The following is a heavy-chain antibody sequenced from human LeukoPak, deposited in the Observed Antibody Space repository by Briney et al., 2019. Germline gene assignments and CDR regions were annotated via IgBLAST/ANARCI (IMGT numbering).Heavy chain of an antibody. D-gene: IGHD2-2*01. Sequence: KPSETLSLTCTVSGGSISSYYWSWIRQPPGKGLEWIGYIYYSGSTNYNPSLKSRVTISVDTSKNQFSLKLSSVTAADTAVYYCARTVCSSTSCWFDCWGQGTLVTVSS. CDR2: IYYSGST. J-gene: IGHJ4*02. CDR1: GGSISSYY. V-gene: IGHV4-59*01. CDR3: ARTVCSSTSCWFDC.